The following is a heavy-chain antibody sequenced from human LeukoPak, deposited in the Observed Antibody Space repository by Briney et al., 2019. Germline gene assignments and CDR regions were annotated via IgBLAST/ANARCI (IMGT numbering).Heavy chain of an antibody. J-gene: IGHJ2*01. CDR1: GGSVSSYY. D-gene: IGHD6-19*01. V-gene: IGHV4-4*09. CDR3: ARFHSGPSGWYVLWYFDL. Sequence: SETLSLTCTVSGGSVSSYYWSWIRQPPGKGLEWIGYIYSSENTKYNSSLESRVTMSLDTSKNQFFLKLSSVTAADTAVYYRARFHSGPSGWYVLWYFDLWGRGTLVTVSS. CDR2: IYSSENT.